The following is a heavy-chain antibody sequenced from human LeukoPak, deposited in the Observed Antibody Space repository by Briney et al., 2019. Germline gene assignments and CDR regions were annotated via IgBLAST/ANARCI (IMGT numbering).Heavy chain of an antibody. Sequence: GGSLRLSCAASGFTVSNNYMTWVRQAPGKGLEWVSLIYSAGGTLYAASVKGRFTISRDNSKNTLYLQMNSPRTEDTAVYYCASGSSLGQVDYWGQGTLVTVSS. J-gene: IGHJ4*02. V-gene: IGHV3-66*02. CDR2: IYSAGGT. D-gene: IGHD1-26*01. CDR1: GFTVSNNY. CDR3: ASGSSLGQVDY.